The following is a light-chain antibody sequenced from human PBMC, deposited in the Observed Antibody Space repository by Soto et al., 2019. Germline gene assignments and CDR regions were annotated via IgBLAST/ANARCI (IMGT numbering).Light chain of an antibody. J-gene: IGLJ2*01. CDR2: DND. V-gene: IGLV1-51*01. CDR1: SSNIGNNY. CDR3: GASDGSLGARL. Sequence: QSVLTQPPSVSAAPGQKVTISCSGSSSNIGNNYVSWYQQLPGKARNLLIYDNDKRPSQIHVRFSGSKSGTSATLGITGLQTGDEADYHCGASDGSLGARLFGAGTKLTVL.